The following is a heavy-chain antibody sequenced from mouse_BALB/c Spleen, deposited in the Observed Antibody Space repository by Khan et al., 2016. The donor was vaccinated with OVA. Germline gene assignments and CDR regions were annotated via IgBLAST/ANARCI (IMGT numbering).Heavy chain of an antibody. Sequence: QVQLKQSGPGLVRPSQTLSITCTVSGFSLTTYGVHWVRQSPGKGLEWLGVIRSAGKTDYNAAFITRLSITKDNSKSQAFFKLNSLQADDTAMYYCAQSSYRYDITCWGQGTLVTVSA. D-gene: IGHD2-14*01. J-gene: IGHJ3*01. CDR3: AQSSYRYDITC. CDR2: IRSAGKT. V-gene: IGHV2-2*01. CDR1: GFSLTTYG.